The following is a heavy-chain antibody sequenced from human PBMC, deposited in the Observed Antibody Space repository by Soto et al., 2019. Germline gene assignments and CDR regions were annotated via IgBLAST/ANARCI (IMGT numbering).Heavy chain of an antibody. CDR2: IYPGDSDT. V-gene: IGHV5-51*01. CDR1: GYSFTSYW. CDR3: ARGLDSSSWYPYYYYMDV. J-gene: IGHJ6*03. Sequence: GASLKISCKGSGYSFTSYWIAWVRQMPGKGLEWMGIIYPGDSDTRYSPSFQGQVTISADKSISTAYLQWSSLKASDTAVYYCARGLDSSSWYPYYYYMDVWGKGTTVTVSS. D-gene: IGHD6-13*01.